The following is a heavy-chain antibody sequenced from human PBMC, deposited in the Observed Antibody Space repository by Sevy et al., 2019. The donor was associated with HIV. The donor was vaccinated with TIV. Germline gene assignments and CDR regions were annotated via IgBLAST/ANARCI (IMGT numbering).Heavy chain of an antibody. CDR3: ARDSSQGIDIFDV. J-gene: IGHJ3*01. Sequence: GGSLRLSCAASGFTFSGYAMHWVRQAPDKGLEWVAIISSDGSNKYYADSVKGRFTISRDNSKNTLYLRMDSLRTEDTSVYYCARDSSQGIDIFDVWGQGTMVTVSS. V-gene: IGHV3-30-3*01. CDR1: GFTFSGYA. CDR2: ISSDGSNK. D-gene: IGHD2-21*01.